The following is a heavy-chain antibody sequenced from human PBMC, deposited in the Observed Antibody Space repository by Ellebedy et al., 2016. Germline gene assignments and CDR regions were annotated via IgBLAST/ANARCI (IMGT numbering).Heavy chain of an antibody. CDR1: GFSFSNYF. CDR2: ITWNSDSV. J-gene: IGHJ4*02. CDR3: ARSEAR. Sequence: SLKISXATSGFSFSNYFMTWIRRAPGKGLEWVSGITWNSDSVDYADSVKGRFTISRDNANNSLYLQMNSLRTDDTAIYYCARSEARWGQGTLVTVSS. V-gene: IGHV3-9*01.